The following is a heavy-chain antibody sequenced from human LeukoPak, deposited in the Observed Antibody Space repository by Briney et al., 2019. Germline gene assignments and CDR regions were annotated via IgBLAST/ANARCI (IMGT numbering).Heavy chain of an antibody. J-gene: IGHJ3*02. CDR3: AKAGAKVVVAAMYDAFDI. CDR1: GFTFSSYA. Sequence: GRSLRLSCAASGFTFSSYAMHWVRQAPGKGLEWVAVISYDGSNKYYVDSVKGRVTISSDNSKNTLYLQMNSLRAEDTAVYYCAKAGAKVVVAAMYDAFDIWGQGTMVTVSS. CDR2: ISYDGSNK. V-gene: IGHV3-30-3*01. D-gene: IGHD2-15*01.